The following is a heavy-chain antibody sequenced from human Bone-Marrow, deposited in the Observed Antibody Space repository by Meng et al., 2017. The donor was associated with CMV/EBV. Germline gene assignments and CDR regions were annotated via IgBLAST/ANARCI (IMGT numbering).Heavy chain of an antibody. CDR1: GYRFTTYW. CDR3: ARRKGDGTERGLDY. D-gene: IGHD3-10*01. V-gene: IGHV5-51*01. CDR2: IYPGDSDA. J-gene: IGHJ4*02. Sequence: GESLKISCKVSGYRFTTYWIGWVRQMPGKGLQWMGIIYPGDSDARYSPSFQGHVTISADRSTNTVYLRWSSLKASDTAIYYCARRKGDGTERGLDYWGQGTLVTVSS.